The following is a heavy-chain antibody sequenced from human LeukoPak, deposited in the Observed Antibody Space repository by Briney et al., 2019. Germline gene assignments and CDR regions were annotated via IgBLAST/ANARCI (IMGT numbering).Heavy chain of an antibody. V-gene: IGHV1-69*04. J-gene: IGHJ4*02. D-gene: IGHD3-22*01. Sequence: SVKVSCKASGYTFTGYYMHWVRQAPGQGLEWMGRIIPILGIANYAQKFQGRVTITADKSTSTAYMELSSLRSEDTAVYYCARVRDENTYYYDSSGYYFDYWGQGTLVTVSS. CDR1: GYTFTGYY. CDR2: IIPILGIA. CDR3: ARVRDENTYYYDSSGYYFDY.